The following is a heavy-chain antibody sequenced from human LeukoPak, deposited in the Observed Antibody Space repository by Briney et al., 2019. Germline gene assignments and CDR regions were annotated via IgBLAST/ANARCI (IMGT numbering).Heavy chain of an antibody. CDR2: ITASSTAI. Sequence: PGGSLRLSCAASGFTFNTYTMNWVRQAPGKGLEWVSSITASSTAIYSADSVKGRFTISRDNAKNSLYLQMNSLRAEDTAVYYCARGGPRDGYDYWGQGTLVTVSS. D-gene: IGHD5-18*01. CDR3: ARGGPRDGYDY. J-gene: IGHJ4*02. V-gene: IGHV3-21*01. CDR1: GFTFNTYT.